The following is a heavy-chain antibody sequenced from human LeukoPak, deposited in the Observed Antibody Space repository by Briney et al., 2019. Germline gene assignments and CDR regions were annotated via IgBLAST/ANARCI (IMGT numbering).Heavy chain of an antibody. CDR3: ARGDVLRNFDWFGSLDP. Sequence: SETLSLTCNVSGGSISSYYWSWVRQPPGKGLEWIGYIYYSGSTNYNPSLKSRITMSVDTSKNQFSLKLSSVTAADTAVYYCARGDVLRNFDWFGSLDPWGQGTLVTVSS. D-gene: IGHD3-9*01. V-gene: IGHV4-59*01. CDR2: IYYSGST. J-gene: IGHJ5*02. CDR1: GGSISSYY.